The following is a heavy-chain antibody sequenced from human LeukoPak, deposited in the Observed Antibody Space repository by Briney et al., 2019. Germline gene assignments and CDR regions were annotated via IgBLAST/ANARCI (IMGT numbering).Heavy chain of an antibody. J-gene: IGHJ4*02. CDR3: AAPHGSGSYYNVLDY. CDR1: GFTVSSNY. CDR2: VYSGGST. D-gene: IGHD3-10*01. Sequence: PGGSLRLSCAASGFTVSSNYMSWVRRAPGKGLEWVSGVYSGGSTDYADSVKGRFSISRDNSKNTLYLQMNSLRAEDTAVYYCAAPHGSGSYYNVLDYWGQGTLVTVSS. V-gene: IGHV3-53*01.